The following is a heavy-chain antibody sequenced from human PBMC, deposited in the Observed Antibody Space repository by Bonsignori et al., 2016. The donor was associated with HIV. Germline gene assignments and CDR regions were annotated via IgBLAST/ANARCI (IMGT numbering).Heavy chain of an antibody. D-gene: IGHD3-10*01. CDR3: AREAFGEYFDY. Sequence: WIRQPPGKGLEWVSYISSSGSTIYYADSVKGRFTISRDNAKNSLYLQMNGLRAEDTAVYYCAREAFGEYFDYWGQGTLVTVSS. J-gene: IGHJ4*02. V-gene: IGHV3-48*03. CDR2: ISSSGSTI.